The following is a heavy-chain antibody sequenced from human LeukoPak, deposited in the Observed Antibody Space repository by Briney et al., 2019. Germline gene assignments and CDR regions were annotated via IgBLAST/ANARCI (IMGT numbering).Heavy chain of an antibody. Sequence: PGGSLRLSCAGSGLTFSSHWMSWLRQAPGKGLEWVANIKEDGSVKNYGDSVKGRFTVSRDNAKNSLYLQMNSLRVEDTAVYYCASNNDWSFDYGGQGTLVTVSS. V-gene: IGHV3-7*05. CDR1: GLTFSSHW. D-gene: IGHD3-9*01. J-gene: IGHJ4*02. CDR3: ASNNDWSFDY. CDR2: IKEDGSVK.